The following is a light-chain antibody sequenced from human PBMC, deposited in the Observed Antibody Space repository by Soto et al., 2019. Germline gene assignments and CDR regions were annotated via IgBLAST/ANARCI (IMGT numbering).Light chain of an antibody. Sequence: EIVLTQSPGTLSLSPGERATLSCRASQSVSSSYLAWYQQKPGQAPRLLIYGASSRATGIPDRFSGSGSGTDFTLTISRMEPEEFAVDYCKQYGSKITVGTGKRRAIK. V-gene: IGKV3-20*01. J-gene: IGKJ5*01. CDR1: QSVSSSY. CDR3: KQYGSKIT. CDR2: GAS.